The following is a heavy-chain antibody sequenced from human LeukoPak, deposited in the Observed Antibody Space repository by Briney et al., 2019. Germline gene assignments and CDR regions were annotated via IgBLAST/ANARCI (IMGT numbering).Heavy chain of an antibody. CDR3: ATHSGITMIVVGAFDI. D-gene: IGHD3-22*01. Sequence: GGSLRLSCAASGFTFSSYGMHWVRQAPGKGLEWVAVISYDGSNKYYADSVKGRFTISRDNSKNTLYLQMNSLRAEDTAVYYCATHSGITMIVVGAFDIWGQGTMVTVSS. J-gene: IGHJ3*02. V-gene: IGHV3-30*03. CDR1: GFTFSSYG. CDR2: ISYDGSNK.